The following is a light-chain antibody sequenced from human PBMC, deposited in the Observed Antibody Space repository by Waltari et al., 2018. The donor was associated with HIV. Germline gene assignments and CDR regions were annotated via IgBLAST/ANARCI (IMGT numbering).Light chain of an antibody. J-gene: IGLJ2*01. CDR3: QSYDSSLSGLL. V-gene: IGLV1-40*01. CDR1: SSNIGAGFD. Sequence: QSVLTQPPSVSGAPGQRVTIPCTGSSSNIGAGFDVHWYQQLPGTAPNLLLYGNTNRPSGVPDRFSGSKSGTSASLAITGLQAEDEADYYCQSYDSSLSGLLFGGGTKLTVL. CDR2: GNT.